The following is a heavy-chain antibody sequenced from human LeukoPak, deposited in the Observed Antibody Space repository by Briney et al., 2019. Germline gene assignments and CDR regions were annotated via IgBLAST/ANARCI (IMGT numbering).Heavy chain of an antibody. CDR3: AKDKHYCSSSTCYLYYFDY. CDR1: GFTFSNYG. Sequence: GSLRLSCAASGFTFSNYGMHWVRQAPGKGLEWVAFIRYDGSNKYYADSVKGRFTISRDNSKNTLYLQMNSLRAEDTAVYYCAKDKHYCSSSTCYLYYFDYWGQGTLVTVSS. CDR2: IRYDGSNK. J-gene: IGHJ4*02. V-gene: IGHV3-30*02. D-gene: IGHD2-2*01.